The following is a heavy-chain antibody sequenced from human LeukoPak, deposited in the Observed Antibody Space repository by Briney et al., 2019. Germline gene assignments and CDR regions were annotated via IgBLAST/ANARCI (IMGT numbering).Heavy chain of an antibody. CDR3: ASLDPGDWFDP. CDR2: IYSGGST. V-gene: IGHV3-53*01. CDR1: GFTVSSNY. J-gene: IGHJ5*02. Sequence: GGSLRLSCAASGFTVSSNYMSWVRQAPGKGLEWVSVIYSGGSTYYADSVKGRFTISRDNSKSTLYLQMNSLRAEDTAVYYCASLDPGDWFDPWGQGTLVTVSS. D-gene: IGHD3-10*01.